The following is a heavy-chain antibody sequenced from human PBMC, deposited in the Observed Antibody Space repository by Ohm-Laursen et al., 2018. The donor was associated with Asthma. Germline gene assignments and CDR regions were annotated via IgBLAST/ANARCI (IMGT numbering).Heavy chain of an antibody. D-gene: IGHD2-2*01. CDR2: INAGNGNT. J-gene: IGHJ6*02. V-gene: IGHV1-3*01. Sequence: ASVKVSCKASGGTFSSYAISWVRQAPGQRLEWMGWINAGNGNTKYSQKFQGRVTITRDTSASTAYMELSSLRSEDTAVYYCASTGVSGVVVPAAMLYYYGMDVWGQGTTVTVSS. CDR3: ASTGVSGVVVPAAMLYYYGMDV. CDR1: GGTFSSYA.